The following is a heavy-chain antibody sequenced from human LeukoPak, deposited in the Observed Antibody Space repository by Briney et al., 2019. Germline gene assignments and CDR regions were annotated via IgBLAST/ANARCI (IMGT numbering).Heavy chain of an antibody. CDR2: IYYSGST. J-gene: IGHJ3*02. V-gene: IGHV4-61*08. CDR1: GGSISSGGYY. CDR3: ARLRKVVAAIGDDAFDI. D-gene: IGHD2-15*01. Sequence: SETLSLTCTVSGGSISSGGYYWSWIRQPPGKGLEWIGYIYYSGSTNYNPSLKSRVTISVDTSKNQFSLKLSSVTAADTAVYYCARLRKVVAAIGDDAFDIWGQGTMVTVSS.